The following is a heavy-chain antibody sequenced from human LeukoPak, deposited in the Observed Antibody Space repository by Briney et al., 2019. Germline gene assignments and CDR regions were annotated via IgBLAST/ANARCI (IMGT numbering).Heavy chain of an antibody. CDR1: GGSISSYY. V-gene: IGHV4-4*07. J-gene: IGHJ6*03. CDR3: AREGGGGYCSSTSCYIVSYYYYYMDV. CDR2: IYTSGST. Sequence: PSEALSLTCTVSGGSISSYYWSWIRQPAGKGLEWIGRIYTSGSTNYNPSLKSRVTISVDTSKNQFSLKLSSVTAADTAVYYCAREGGGGYCSSTSCYIVSYYYYYMDVWGKGTTVTVSS. D-gene: IGHD2-2*02.